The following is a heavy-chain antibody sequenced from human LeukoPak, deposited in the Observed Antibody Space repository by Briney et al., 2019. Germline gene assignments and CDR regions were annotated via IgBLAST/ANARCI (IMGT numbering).Heavy chain of an antibody. V-gene: IGHV3-7*01. CDR1: GFTFNKFW. CDR3: ARDSETRGFDY. Sequence: GGSLRLSCAASGFTFNKFWMSWVRQAPGKGLEWVANIKQDGSEKNYVDSVKGRFTISRDNAENSVSLQMNSLRAEDTAVYYCARDSETRGFDYWGQGTLVTVSS. J-gene: IGHJ4*02. CDR2: IKQDGSEK. D-gene: IGHD4-11*01.